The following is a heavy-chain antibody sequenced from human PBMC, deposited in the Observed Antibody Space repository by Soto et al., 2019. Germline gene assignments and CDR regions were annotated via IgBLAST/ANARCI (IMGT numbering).Heavy chain of an antibody. CDR1: GFTFSNYA. D-gene: IGHD3-10*01. CDR3: ANKYSSGSGTYLSHFDC. CDR2: ITGGGGDT. Sequence: EVQLLESGGGLVQPGGSLRLSCAASGFTFSNYAMSWVRQAPGKGLAWVSTITGGGGDTYYADSVKGPFTISRDNSKKTLYMQINCLRAEDTAVYYCANKYSSGSGTYLSHFDCWGQGNLVTVSS. V-gene: IGHV3-23*01. J-gene: IGHJ4*02.